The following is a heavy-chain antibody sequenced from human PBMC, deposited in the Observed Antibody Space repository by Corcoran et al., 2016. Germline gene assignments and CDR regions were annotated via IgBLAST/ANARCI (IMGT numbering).Heavy chain of an antibody. J-gene: IGHJ3*02. Sequence: QVQLVQSGAEVKKPGASVKVSCKASGYTSTSYDINWVRPATGHGLEWMGWMNPNSGNTGYAQKFQGRVTMTRNTSISTAYMELSSLRSEDTAVDYCARSPARYPGDAFDIWGQGKMVTVSS. CDR1: GYTSTSYD. D-gene: IGHD3-9*01. V-gene: IGHV1-8*01. CDR2: MNPNSGNT. CDR3: ARSPARYPGDAFDI.